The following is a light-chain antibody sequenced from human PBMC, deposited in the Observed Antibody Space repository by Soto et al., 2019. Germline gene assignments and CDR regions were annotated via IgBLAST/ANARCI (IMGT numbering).Light chain of an antibody. Sequence: DIPITQSPSSLSASVRDRVPCTCRASQSISSWLAWYQQKPGKAPKLLIYKASSLESGVPSRFSGSGSGTEFTLTISSLQPDDSATYYCQQYDSSSTFGGGTKVDIK. CDR1: QSISSW. CDR2: KAS. V-gene: IGKV1-5*03. CDR3: QQYDSSST. J-gene: IGKJ4*02.